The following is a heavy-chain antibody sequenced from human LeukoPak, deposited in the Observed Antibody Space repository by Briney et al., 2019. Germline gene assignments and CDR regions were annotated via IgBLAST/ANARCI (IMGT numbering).Heavy chain of an antibody. CDR1: GGSISSYY. CDR3: ARYGAAAGTWYFQH. D-gene: IGHD6-13*01. V-gene: IGHV4-59*01. J-gene: IGHJ6*04. CDR2: IYYSGST. Sequence: SETLSLTCTVSGGSISSYYWSWIRQPPGKGLEWIGYIYYSGSTNYNPSLKSRVTISVDTSKNQFSLKLSSVTAADTAVYYCARYGAAAGTWYFQHWGKGTTVTVSS.